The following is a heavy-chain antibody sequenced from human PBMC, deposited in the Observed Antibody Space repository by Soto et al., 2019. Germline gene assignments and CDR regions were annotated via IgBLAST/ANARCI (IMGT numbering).Heavy chain of an antibody. D-gene: IGHD2-2*02. CDR3: AIHPIVVVPAAIPDYYYGMDV. J-gene: IGHJ6*02. CDR2: ISAYNGNT. CDR1: GYTFTSYG. Sequence: RASVKVSCKASGYTFTSYGISWVRQAPGQGLEWMGWISAYNGNTNYAQKLQGRVTMTTDTSTSTAYMELRSLRSDDTAVYYCAIHPIVVVPAAIPDYYYGMDVWGQGTTVTVSS. V-gene: IGHV1-18*01.